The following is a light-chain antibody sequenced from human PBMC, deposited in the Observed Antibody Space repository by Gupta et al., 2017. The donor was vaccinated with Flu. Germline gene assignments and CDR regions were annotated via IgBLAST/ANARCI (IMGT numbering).Light chain of an antibody. J-gene: IGLJ2*01. CDR3: ATWIDALSGPV. CDR1: SSSIGSDT. CDR2: ANN. V-gene: IGLV1-44*01. Sequence: VTLTCSGGSSSIGSDTVDWYQQVPGMAPRLLIFANNQRPAGVPGRFSGSKSGTSASLAISGLQPEDEGDYYCATWIDALSGPVFGGGTKLTVL.